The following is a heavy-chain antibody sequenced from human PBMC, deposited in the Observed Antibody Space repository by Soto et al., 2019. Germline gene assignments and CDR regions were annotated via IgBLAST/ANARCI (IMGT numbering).Heavy chain of an antibody. J-gene: IGHJ5*02. D-gene: IGHD3-10*01. CDR1: GGSISSSSYY. CDR3: ARQRGYYGSGSLSWFDP. Sequence: QLQLQESGPGLVKPSETLSLTCTVSGGSISSSSYYWGWIRQPPGKGLEWIGSINDSGSTYYNPSPNGGATISVDTSTNQFSRKLGSVTAADTAVYYCARQRGYYGSGSLSWFDPWGQGTLVTVSS. V-gene: IGHV4-39*01. CDR2: INDSGST.